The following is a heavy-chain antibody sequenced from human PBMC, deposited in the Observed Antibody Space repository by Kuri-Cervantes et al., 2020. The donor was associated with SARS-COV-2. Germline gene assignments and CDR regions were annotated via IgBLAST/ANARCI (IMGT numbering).Heavy chain of an antibody. V-gene: IGHV4-34*01. Sequence: SQTLSLTCAVFGGSFSGYYWSWIRQSPGKGLEWIGKINHSGSTNYNPSLSSRVTISVDMSKNQFSLRLSSVTAADTAVYYCARASMGSGSYYPYYYMDVWGKGTTVTVSS. D-gene: IGHD1-26*01. CDR1: GGSFSGYY. CDR2: INHSGST. J-gene: IGHJ6*03. CDR3: ARASMGSGSYYPYYYMDV.